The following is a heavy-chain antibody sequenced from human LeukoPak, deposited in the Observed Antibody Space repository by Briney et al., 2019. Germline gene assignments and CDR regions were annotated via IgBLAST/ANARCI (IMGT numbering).Heavy chain of an antibody. Sequence: PGGSLRLSCAASGFTFENYGMHWVRQPPGKGLEWVAGLIWDSGIVHYADSVRGRFTISRDNAKNSLFLQMNSLRGEDTAFYYCAGDTGPTVSGFDSWGQGTLVTVSS. CDR3: AGDTGPTVSGFDS. CDR1: GFTFENYG. V-gene: IGHV3-9*01. D-gene: IGHD3-10*01. CDR2: LIWDSGIV. J-gene: IGHJ4*02.